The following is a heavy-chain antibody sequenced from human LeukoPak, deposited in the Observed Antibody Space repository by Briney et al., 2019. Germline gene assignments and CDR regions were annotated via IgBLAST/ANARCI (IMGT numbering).Heavy chain of an antibody. CDR1: GGSISSYY. CDR2: IYTSGST. V-gene: IGHV4-4*07. D-gene: IGHD3-22*01. CDR3: ARGPYSYDSSGAFDI. Sequence: PSETLSLTCTVSGGSISSYYWSWIRQPAGKGLEWIGRIYTSGSTNYNPSLKSRVTISVDTSKNQFSLKLSSVTAADTAVYFCARGPYSYDSSGAFDIWGQGTMVTVSS. J-gene: IGHJ3*02.